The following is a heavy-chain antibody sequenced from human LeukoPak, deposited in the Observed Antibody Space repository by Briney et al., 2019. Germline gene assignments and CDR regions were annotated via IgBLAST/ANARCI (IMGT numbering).Heavy chain of an antibody. CDR3: AREGKNYYDSSGYPFDY. D-gene: IGHD3-22*01. CDR1: GGSISSSSYY. CDR2: IYYSGST. J-gene: IGHJ4*02. Sequence: SETLSLNCTVSGGSISSSSYYWGWIRQPPGKGLEWIGSIYYSGSTYYNPSLKSRVTISVDTSKNQFSLKLSSVTAADTAVYYCAREGKNYYDSSGYPFDYWGQGTLVTVSS. V-gene: IGHV4-39*07.